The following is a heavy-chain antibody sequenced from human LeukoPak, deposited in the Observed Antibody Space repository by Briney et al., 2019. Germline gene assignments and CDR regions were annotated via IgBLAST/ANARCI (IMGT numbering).Heavy chain of an antibody. CDR2: INPNSGGT. CDR3: ARDVGSVVVTDNWFDP. Sequence: ASVKVSCKASGYTFTGYYMHWVRQAPGQGLEWMGWINPNSGGTNYAQKFQGRVTMTRDTSISTAYMELRSLRSDDTAVYYCARDVGSVVVTDNWFDPWGQGTLVTVSS. V-gene: IGHV1-2*02. CDR1: GYTFTGYY. D-gene: IGHD2-21*02. J-gene: IGHJ5*02.